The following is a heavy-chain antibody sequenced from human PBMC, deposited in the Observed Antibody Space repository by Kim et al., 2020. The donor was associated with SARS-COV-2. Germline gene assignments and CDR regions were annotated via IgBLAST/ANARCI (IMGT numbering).Heavy chain of an antibody. Sequence: SETLSLTCTVSGGSISSYYWSWIRQPPGKGLEWIGDIYYSGSTNYNPSLKSRVTISVDTSKNQFSLKLSSVTAADTAVYYCAREPLYGDYFDYWGQRTLGTPSS. D-gene: IGHD4-17*01. CDR1: GGSISSYY. CDR3: AREPLYGDYFDY. V-gene: IGHV4-59*01. CDR2: IYYSGST. J-gene: IGHJ4*02.